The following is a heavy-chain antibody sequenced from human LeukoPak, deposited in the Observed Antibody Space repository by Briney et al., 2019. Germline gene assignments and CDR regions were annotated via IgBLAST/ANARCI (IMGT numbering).Heavy chain of an antibody. Sequence: ASVKVSCKASGYTFSNYGISWVRQAPGRGLEWMWWISAYNHNTNYAQKYQDRVTMTTDTSTSTAYMELRSLRSDDTAVYYCARDDGGAWFGERTAFDIWGQGTMVTVSS. CDR1: GYTFSNYG. V-gene: IGHV1-18*01. CDR3: ARDDGGAWFGERTAFDI. CDR2: ISAYNHNT. J-gene: IGHJ3*02. D-gene: IGHD3-10*01.